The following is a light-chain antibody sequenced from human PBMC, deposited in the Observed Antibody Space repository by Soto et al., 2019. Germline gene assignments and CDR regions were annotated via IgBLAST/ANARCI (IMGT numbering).Light chain of an antibody. CDR1: QSVSSTY. J-gene: IGKJ1*01. Sequence: EIGLTQSRGTLSLSPGERATLSCRASQSVSSTYLTWYQQKPGQAPRLLIHDESRRATGIPDRFSGSGSGTDFTLTISRLEPEDFAVYYCQQYGSSGTFGQGTKVDIK. CDR2: DES. CDR3: QQYGSSGT. V-gene: IGKV3-20*01.